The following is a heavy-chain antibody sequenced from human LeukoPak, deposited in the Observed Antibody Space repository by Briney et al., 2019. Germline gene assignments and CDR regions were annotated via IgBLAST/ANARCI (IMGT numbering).Heavy chain of an antibody. V-gene: IGHV3-23*01. CDR1: GFTFSSYA. Sequence: GGSLRLSCAASGFTFSSYAMSWVRQAPGKGLEWVSAISGSGGSTYYADSAKGRFTISRDNSKNTLYLQMNSLRAEDTAVYYCAKAVWDSSGYDYWGQGTLVTVSS. J-gene: IGHJ4*02. CDR3: AKAVWDSSGYDY. CDR2: ISGSGGST. D-gene: IGHD6-19*01.